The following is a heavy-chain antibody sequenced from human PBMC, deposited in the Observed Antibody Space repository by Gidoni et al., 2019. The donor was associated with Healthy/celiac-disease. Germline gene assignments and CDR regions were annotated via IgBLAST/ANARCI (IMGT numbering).Heavy chain of an antibody. CDR2: IKQDGSEK. J-gene: IGHJ6*02. Sequence: EVQLVESGGGLVQPGGSLRLSCAASGFTFSSSWMGWVRQAPGKGLEWVANIKQDGSEKYYVDSVKGRFTISRDNAKNSLYLQMNSLRAEDTAVYYCARVRLPSSCGMDVWGQGTTVTVSS. CDR3: ARVRLPSSCGMDV. CDR1: GFTFSSSW. D-gene: IGHD6-13*01. V-gene: IGHV3-7*03.